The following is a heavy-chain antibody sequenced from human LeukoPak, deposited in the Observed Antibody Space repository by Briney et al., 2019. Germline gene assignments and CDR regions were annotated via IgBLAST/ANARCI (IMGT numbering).Heavy chain of an antibody. CDR1: GYTFTSYG. J-gene: IGHJ4*02. V-gene: IGHV1-18*01. CDR2: ISAYNGNT. CDR3: ARDLGEYGSGWFIDY. Sequence: ASLKVSCKASGYTFTSYGISWVRQAPGQGLEWMGWISAYNGNTNYAQKLQGRVTMTTDTSTSTAYMELRSLRSDDTAVYYCARDLGEYGSGWFIDYWGQGTLVTVSS. D-gene: IGHD6-19*01.